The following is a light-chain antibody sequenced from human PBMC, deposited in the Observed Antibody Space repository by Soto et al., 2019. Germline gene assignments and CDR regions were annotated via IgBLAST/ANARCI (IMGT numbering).Light chain of an antibody. Sequence: EIVLTQSPATLSSFPGDRVTLSCRASQAVNTRLAWYQHRPGQAPRLLIYVASNRAAGVPARFSGSGSGTDFTLTISDVEPEDFAVYYCHQRQSLPRTFGQGTTVDI. CDR1: QAVNTR. J-gene: IGKJ1*01. CDR2: VAS. V-gene: IGKV3-11*01. CDR3: HQRQSLPRT.